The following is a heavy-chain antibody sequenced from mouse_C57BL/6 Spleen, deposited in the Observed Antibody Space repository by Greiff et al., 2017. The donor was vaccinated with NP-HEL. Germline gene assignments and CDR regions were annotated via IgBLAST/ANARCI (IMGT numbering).Heavy chain of an antibody. CDR2: INPNYGTT. V-gene: IGHV1-39*01. CDR1: GYSFTDYN. CDR3: GRQTALYYFDY. Sequence: EVQLQQSGPELVKPGASVKLSCKASGYSFTDYNMNWVKQSPGKSLEWIGVINPNYGTTSYNEKFKGKATLTVDQSSSTAYMQLNSLTSEDAAVYYCGRQTALYYFDYWGQGTTLTVSS. D-gene: IGHD3-2*01. J-gene: IGHJ2*01.